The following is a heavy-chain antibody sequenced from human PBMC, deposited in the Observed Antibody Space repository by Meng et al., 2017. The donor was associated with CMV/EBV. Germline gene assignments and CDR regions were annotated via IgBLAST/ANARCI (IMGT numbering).Heavy chain of an antibody. V-gene: IGHV4-30-4*08. D-gene: IGHD2-21*01. Sequence: ISRVDYYWGWIRPPPGKGLEWIGYIYYSGSTYYTPSLKSRVTISVDTSKNQFSRKLSSVTAADTAVYYCARVSGYCGGDCPQVWFDPWGQGTLVTVSS. CDR2: IYYSGST. J-gene: IGHJ5*02. CDR3: ARVSGYCGGDCPQVWFDP. CDR1: ISRVDYY.